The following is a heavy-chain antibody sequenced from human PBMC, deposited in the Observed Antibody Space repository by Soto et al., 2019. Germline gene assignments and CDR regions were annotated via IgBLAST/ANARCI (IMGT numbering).Heavy chain of an antibody. V-gene: IGHV4-61*01. CDR3: ARARGYYYVPLDY. CDR1: GGSVSSGSYY. Sequence: SETLSLTCTVSGGSVSSGSYYWSWIRQPPGKGLEWIGYIYYSGSTNYNPSLKSRVTISVDTSKNQFSLKLSSVTAADTAVYYCARARGYYYVPLDYWGQGTLVTVSS. D-gene: IGHD3-22*01. J-gene: IGHJ4*02. CDR2: IYYSGST.